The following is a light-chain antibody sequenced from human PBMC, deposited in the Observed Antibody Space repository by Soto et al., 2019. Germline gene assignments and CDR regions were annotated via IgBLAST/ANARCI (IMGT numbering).Light chain of an antibody. CDR2: AAS. CDR3: QQAYGPPRM. Sequence: KSPSYLPASVGDRVTVSCRSSQNIDNYLNWYQQKSGQAPELLSDAASALQSGVTSRLSGSGSGTDFTLTISSLQPEDFATYYSQQAYGPPRMFGQGTKVDIK. J-gene: IGKJ1*01. V-gene: IGKV1-39*01. CDR1: QNIDNY.